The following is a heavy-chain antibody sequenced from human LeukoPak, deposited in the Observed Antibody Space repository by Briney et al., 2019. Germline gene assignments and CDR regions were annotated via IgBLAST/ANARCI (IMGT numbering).Heavy chain of an antibody. CDR1: GFTFSSYS. D-gene: IGHD2-15*01. J-gene: IGHJ4*02. CDR2: INHSGST. CDR3: ARGRCSGGSCYSKRSGGYYFDY. V-gene: IGHV4-34*01. Sequence: PGGSLRLSCAASGFTFSSYSMNWVRQAPGKGLEWIGEINHSGSTNYNPSLKSRVTISVDTSKNQFSLKLSSVTAADTAVYYCARGRCSGGSCYSKRSGGYYFDYWGQGTLVTVSS.